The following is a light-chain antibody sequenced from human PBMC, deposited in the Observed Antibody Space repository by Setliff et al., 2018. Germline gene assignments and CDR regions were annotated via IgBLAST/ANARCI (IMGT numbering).Light chain of an antibody. Sequence: QSALTQPPSASGSPGQSVTVSCTGTSSDVGFYNYVSWYQQHPGKAPKLMIYEVTKRPSGVPDRFSGSKSGNTASLTVSGLLAEDEADYYCTSYAGSNNFVFGSGTKVTV. J-gene: IGLJ1*01. CDR2: EVT. V-gene: IGLV2-8*01. CDR3: TSYAGSNNFV. CDR1: SSDVGFYNY.